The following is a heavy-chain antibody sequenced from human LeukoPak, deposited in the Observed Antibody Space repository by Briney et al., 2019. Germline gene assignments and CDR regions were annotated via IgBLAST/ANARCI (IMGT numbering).Heavy chain of an antibody. CDR1: GFTFGSYS. Sequence: PGGSLRLSCAASGFTFGSYSMNWVRQAPGKGLEWVSYISSSSGSIYYADSVKGRFTTARDNAKNSLYLQMNSLRDEDTAVYWCSRGRNLEGPRSDYWGQGTLVTVSS. J-gene: IGHJ4*02. D-gene: IGHD1-1*01. CDR2: ISSSSGSI. V-gene: IGHV3-48*02. CDR3: SRGRNLEGPRSDY.